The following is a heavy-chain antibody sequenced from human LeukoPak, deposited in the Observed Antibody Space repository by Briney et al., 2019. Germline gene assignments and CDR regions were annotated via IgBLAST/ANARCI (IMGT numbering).Heavy chain of an antibody. V-gene: IGHV3-43*02. CDR3: AKNIPLTFGGVIVT. Sequence: GGSLRLSCAASGFTFDDYAMHWVRQAPGKGLEWVSLISGDGGSTYYADSVKGRFTISRDNSKNSLYLQMNSLRTEDTALYYCAKNIPLTFGGVIVTWGQGTLVTVSS. CDR2: ISGDGGST. D-gene: IGHD3-16*02. J-gene: IGHJ5*02. CDR1: GFTFDDYA.